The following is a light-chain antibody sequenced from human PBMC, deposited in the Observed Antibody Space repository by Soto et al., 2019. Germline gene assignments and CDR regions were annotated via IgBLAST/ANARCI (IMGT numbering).Light chain of an antibody. Sequence: QSALTQPASVSGSPGQSITISCTGSSNDVGGYNYVSWYQQHPGKAPKLMIYDVSDRPSGVSNRFSGSKSGNTASLTISGLQAEDEADYYCSSSTSSSTRVFGTGTKVTVL. CDR3: SSSTSSSTRV. CDR2: DVS. CDR1: SNDVGGYNY. V-gene: IGLV2-14*01. J-gene: IGLJ1*01.